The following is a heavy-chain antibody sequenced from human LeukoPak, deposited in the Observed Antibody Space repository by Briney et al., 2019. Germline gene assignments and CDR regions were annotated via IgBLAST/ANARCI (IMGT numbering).Heavy chain of an antibody. V-gene: IGHV3-30*02. Sequence: GGSLRLSCAVSGFTFSNYGMHWVRQTPGKGPEWVASIRYDGSDKYYTDSVKGRFTISRDNSKNTLYLQMNSLRTEDTSVYYCAKDRPPTFDPWGQGTLVTVSS. CDR1: GFTFSNYG. J-gene: IGHJ5*02. D-gene: IGHD1-14*01. CDR2: IRYDGSDK. CDR3: AKDRPPTFDP.